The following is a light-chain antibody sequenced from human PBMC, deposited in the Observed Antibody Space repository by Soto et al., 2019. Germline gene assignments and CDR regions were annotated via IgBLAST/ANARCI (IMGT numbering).Light chain of an antibody. CDR2: DAS. Sequence: EIVLTQSPATLSLSPGERATLSCRASQSVSSHLTWYQQKPGQAPRLLIYDASNRAPGIPARFSGSGSGTDFTLTISSLEPEDFAVYYCQQRTNWRLTFGGGTKV. J-gene: IGKJ4*01. CDR1: QSVSSH. V-gene: IGKV3-11*01. CDR3: QQRTNWRLT.